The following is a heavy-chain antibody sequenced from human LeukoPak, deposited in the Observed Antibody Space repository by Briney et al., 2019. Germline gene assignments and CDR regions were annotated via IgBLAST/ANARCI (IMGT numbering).Heavy chain of an antibody. CDR1: GYTFTSYD. CDR2: MNPNSGNT. J-gene: IGHJ6*02. D-gene: IGHD3-22*01. Sequence: ASVKVSCKASGYTFTSYDINWVRQATGQGLEWMGWMNPNSGNTGYAQKFQGRVTMTRNTSISTAYMELSSLRSEDTAVYYCARDYYDSSGYYLPHSRSYYYYGMDVWGQGTTVTVSS. V-gene: IGHV1-8*01. CDR3: ARDYYDSSGYYLPHSRSYYYYGMDV.